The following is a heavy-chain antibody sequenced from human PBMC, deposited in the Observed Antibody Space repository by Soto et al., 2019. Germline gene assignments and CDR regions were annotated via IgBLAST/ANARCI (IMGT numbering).Heavy chain of an antibody. Sequence: ASVKVSCKASGYSFSTYGMHWVRQAPGQSLEWMGWLNGGTGQTRYSQRFQDRLIITRDTSASTGYMELRSLRSEDTAVYYCARGKGMEENYFYYGMDIWGQGTTVTVSS. CDR3: ARGKGMEENYFYYGMDI. V-gene: IGHV1-3*01. CDR1: GYSFSTYG. CDR2: LNGGTGQT. D-gene: IGHD3-10*01. J-gene: IGHJ6*02.